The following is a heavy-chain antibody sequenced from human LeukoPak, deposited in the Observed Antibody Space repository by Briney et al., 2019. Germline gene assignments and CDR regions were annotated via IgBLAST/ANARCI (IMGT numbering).Heavy chain of an antibody. J-gene: IGHJ4*02. D-gene: IGHD3-10*01. CDR1: GFTFSSYA. V-gene: IGHV3-23*01. Sequence: GGSLRLSCAASGFTFSSYAMSWVRQAPEKGLEWVSAISGSGGSTYYADSVKGRFTISRDNSKNTLYLQMNSLRAEDTAVYYCAKDQDYGSGSYYDYWGQGTLVTVSS. CDR3: AKDQDYGSGSYYDY. CDR2: ISGSGGST.